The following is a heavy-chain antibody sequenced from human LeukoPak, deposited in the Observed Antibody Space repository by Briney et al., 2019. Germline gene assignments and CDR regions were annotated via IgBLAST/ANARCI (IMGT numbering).Heavy chain of an antibody. J-gene: IGHJ4*02. CDR1: GFTFSSYG. V-gene: IGHV3-30*02. Sequence: PVGSLRLSCAASGFTFSSYGMHWVRQAPGKGLEWVAFIRYDGSNKYYADSVKGRFTISRDNSKNTLYLQMNSLRAEDTAVYYCAKGATIFGVVIDYFDYWGQGTLVTVSS. D-gene: IGHD3-3*01. CDR3: AKGATIFGVVIDYFDY. CDR2: IRYDGSNK.